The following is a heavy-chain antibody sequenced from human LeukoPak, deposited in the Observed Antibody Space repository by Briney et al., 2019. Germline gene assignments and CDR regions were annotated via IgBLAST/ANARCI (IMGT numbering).Heavy chain of an antibody. J-gene: IGHJ4*02. CDR3: TLAVIGFKY. Sequence: HPGGSLRLACAASGFSFSDYGMHWVRQAPGKGLERVASVWYDGSNEKYADSVKGRFTISRDTAKNTMFLQMNSLRAEDTAVYYCTLAVIGFKYWGQGTLVTVSS. CDR2: VWYDGSNE. D-gene: IGHD3-10*01. V-gene: IGHV3-33*03. CDR1: GFSFSDYG.